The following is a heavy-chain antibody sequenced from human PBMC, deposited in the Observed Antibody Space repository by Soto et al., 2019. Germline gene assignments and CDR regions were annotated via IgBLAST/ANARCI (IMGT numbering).Heavy chain of an antibody. CDR3: ARDRPGTTLYYYGMDV. CDR1: GGSVSSGSYY. CDR2: IYYSGST. V-gene: IGHV4-61*01. Sequence: SEILSLTCTVSGGSVSSGSYYWSWIRQPPGKGLEWIGYIYYSGSTNYNPSLKSRVTISVDTSKNQFPLKLSSVTAADTAVYYCARDRPGTTLYYYGMDVWGQGTTVTVSS. J-gene: IGHJ6*02. D-gene: IGHD1-7*01.